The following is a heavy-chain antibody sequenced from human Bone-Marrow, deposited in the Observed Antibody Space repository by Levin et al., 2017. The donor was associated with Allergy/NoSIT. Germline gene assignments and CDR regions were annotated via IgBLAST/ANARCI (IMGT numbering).Heavy chain of an antibody. J-gene: IGHJ6*02. CDR1: GFIFRNYG. V-gene: IGHV3-33*01. CDR2: IGHNGTQT. Sequence: GGSLRLSCVVSGFIFRNYGMHWVRQAPGKGLEWLAAIGHNGTQTYYIKSVKGRFTISRDNLKSTLYVQMNNLRADDTATYFCASRFGAYANGMDVWGRGTPVTVSS. D-gene: IGHD3-16*01. CDR3: ASRFGAYANGMDV.